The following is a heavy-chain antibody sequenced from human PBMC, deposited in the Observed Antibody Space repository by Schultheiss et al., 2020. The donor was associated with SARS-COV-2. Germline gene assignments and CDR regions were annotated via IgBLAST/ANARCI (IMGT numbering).Heavy chain of an antibody. CDR2: IKSKTDGGTT. CDR1: GFTFSNAW. D-gene: IGHD5-12*01. Sequence: GESLKISCAASGFTFSNAWMSWVRQAPGKGLEWVGRIKSKTDGGTTDYAAPVKGRFTISRDDSKNTLYLQMNSLKTEDTAVYYCTTYSGYDPIDYWGQGTLVTVSS. J-gene: IGHJ4*02. CDR3: TTYSGYDPIDY. V-gene: IGHV3-15*01.